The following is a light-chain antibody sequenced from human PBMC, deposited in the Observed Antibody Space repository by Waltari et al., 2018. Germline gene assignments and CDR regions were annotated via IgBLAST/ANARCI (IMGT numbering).Light chain of an antibody. V-gene: IGLV2-23*03. Sequence: QSALTQPASVSGSPGQSIPISCTGTSSDFGSYNLVSWYQQHPGKAPKLMIYEGSKRPSGVSNRFSGSKSGNTASLTISGLQAEDEADYYCCSYAGSSTFRVFGGGTKLTVL. CDR2: EGS. J-gene: IGLJ3*02. CDR3: CSYAGSSTFRV. CDR1: SSDFGSYNL.